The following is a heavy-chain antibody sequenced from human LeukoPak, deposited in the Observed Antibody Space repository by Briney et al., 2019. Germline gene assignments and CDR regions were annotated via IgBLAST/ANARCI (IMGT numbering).Heavy chain of an antibody. J-gene: IGHJ5*02. CDR1: GFTFSSYW. Sequence: HPGGSLRLSCVASGFTFSSYWMSWVRQAPGKGLEWVANIKQDGGEKNYVDSVKGRFTISRDNAKNSLYLQMNSLRAEDTAVYYCARDPHYCSSTSCYAYNWFDPWGQGTLVTVSS. CDR3: ARDPHYCSSTSCYAYNWFDP. D-gene: IGHD2-2*01. V-gene: IGHV3-7*03. CDR2: IKQDGGEK.